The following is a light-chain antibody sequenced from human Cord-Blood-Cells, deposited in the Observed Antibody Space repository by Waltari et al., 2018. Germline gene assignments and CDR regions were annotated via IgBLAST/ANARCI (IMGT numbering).Light chain of an antibody. J-gene: IGKJ5*01. V-gene: IGKV3-11*01. CDR2: DAS. CDR3: QQRSNWPPLT. Sequence: EIVLTQSPATLSLSPGERATLSCRASQSVNSYLAWYQQKPGQAPRLLIYDASNRATGIPARFSGSVSGTDFTLTISSLEPEDFAVYYCQQRSNWPPLTFGQGTRLEIK. CDR1: QSVNSY.